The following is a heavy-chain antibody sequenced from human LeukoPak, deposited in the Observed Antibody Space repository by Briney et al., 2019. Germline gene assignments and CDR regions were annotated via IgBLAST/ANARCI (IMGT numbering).Heavy chain of an antibody. CDR1: GYTFTSYG. CDR2: ISGYNGYT. Sequence: ASVKLSCKASGYTFTSYGISWVRQAPGQGLEWMGWISGYNGYTHYAHNLQGRVTMTTDTSTSTAYMALRSLISDDTAVYYCARDEARYSSGYYPNWFDPWGQGTLVTVSS. V-gene: IGHV1-18*01. CDR3: ARDEARYSSGYYPNWFDP. J-gene: IGHJ5*02. D-gene: IGHD3-22*01.